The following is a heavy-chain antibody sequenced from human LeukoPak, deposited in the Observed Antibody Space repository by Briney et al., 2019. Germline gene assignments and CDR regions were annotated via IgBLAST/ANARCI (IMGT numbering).Heavy chain of an antibody. CDR3: ARARRATVTTYYFDY. CDR1: GFTFSIYW. D-gene: IGHD4-17*01. Sequence: GGSLRLSCAASGFTFSIYWMSWVRQAPGKGLEWVANIKQDGSEKYYVDSVKGRFTISRDNAKNSLYLQMNSLRAEDTAVYYCARARRATVTTYYFDYWGQGTLVTVSS. J-gene: IGHJ4*02. CDR2: IKQDGSEK. V-gene: IGHV3-7*01.